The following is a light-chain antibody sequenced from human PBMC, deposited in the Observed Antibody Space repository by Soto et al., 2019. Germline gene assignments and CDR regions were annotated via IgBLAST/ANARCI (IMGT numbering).Light chain of an antibody. J-gene: IGKJ1*01. CDR2: GPS. Sequence: EIVLTQSPRTLSLSPGESATLSCRASQNVYINSLAWFQQKPGQTPGLLIYGPSTRAAGVPDRFTGSGSGTDFTLTISDVEPEDFAVYYCHQRQSWPRTFGQGTKVDIK. V-gene: IGKV3-11*01. CDR3: HQRQSWPRT. CDR1: QNVYINS.